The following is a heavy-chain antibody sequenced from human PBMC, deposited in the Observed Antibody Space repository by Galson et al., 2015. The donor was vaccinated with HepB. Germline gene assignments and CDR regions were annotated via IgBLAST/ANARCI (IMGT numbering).Heavy chain of an antibody. Sequence: QSGAEVKRPGESLRISCKASGYSFTSYWISWVRQMPGKGLEWMGRIDPGDSYTNYSPSFQGHVTISADKSISTASLQWSSLKASDTAMYFCAKHPVSNPTRFDYWGQGTLVTVSS. J-gene: IGHJ4*02. D-gene: IGHD5/OR15-5a*01. V-gene: IGHV5-10-1*01. CDR1: GYSFTSYW. CDR3: AKHPVSNPTRFDY. CDR2: IDPGDSYT.